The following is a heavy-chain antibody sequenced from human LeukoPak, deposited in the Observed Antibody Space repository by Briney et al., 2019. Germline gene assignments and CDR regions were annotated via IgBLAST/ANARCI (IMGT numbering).Heavy chain of an antibody. V-gene: IGHV1-18*01. CDR2: ISAYNGNT. D-gene: IGHD6-13*01. CDR1: GYTFTSYG. CDR3: ARVPGPYSSSWYEGHYFDY. J-gene: IGHJ4*02. Sequence: ASVKVSCKASGYTFTSYGISWVRQAPGQGLEWMGWISAYNGNTNYAQKLQGRVTMTTDTSTSTAYMELRSLRSDDTAVYYCARVPGPYSSSWYEGHYFDYWGQGTLVTVSS.